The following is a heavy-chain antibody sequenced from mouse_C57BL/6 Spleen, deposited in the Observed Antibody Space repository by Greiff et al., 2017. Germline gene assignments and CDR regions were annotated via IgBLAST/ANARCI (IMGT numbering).Heavy chain of an antibody. CDR3: TRRDYGYGGFDY. Sequence: QVQLQQSGAELVRPGASVTLSCKASGYTFTDYEMHWVKQTPVHGLEWIGAIDPETGGTAYNQKFKGKAILTADKSSSTAYMELRSLTSEDSAVYYCTRRDYGYGGFDYWGQGTTLTVSS. CDR1: GYTFTDYE. D-gene: IGHD2-2*01. J-gene: IGHJ2*01. V-gene: IGHV1-15*01. CDR2: IDPETGGT.